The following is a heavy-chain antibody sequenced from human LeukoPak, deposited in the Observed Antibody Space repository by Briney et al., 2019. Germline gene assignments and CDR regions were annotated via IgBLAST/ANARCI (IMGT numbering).Heavy chain of an antibody. V-gene: IGHV3-13*01. D-gene: IGHD3-22*01. Sequence: PGGSLRLSCLASGFTFRNYDMHWVRQVAEKGLEWVSSINTAGDTFYSDSVKARFTISRENAKNSLYLQMDNLRAGDTAVYFCTRAQSPNYYDSSGEGEGPYDIWGLGTMVIVSS. J-gene: IGHJ3*02. CDR3: TRAQSPNYYDSSGEGEGPYDI. CDR1: GFTFRNYD. CDR2: INTAGDT.